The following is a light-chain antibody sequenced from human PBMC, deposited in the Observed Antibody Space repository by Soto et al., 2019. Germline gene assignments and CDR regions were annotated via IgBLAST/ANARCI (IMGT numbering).Light chain of an antibody. CDR3: QQYNTYTWT. Sequence: EIVLTQSPATLSLSPGERATLSCRASQSVSSNLAWYQQKPGQAPRLLIYDASSLQSGVSSRFSGGGSGTEFSLTISSLQPDDFATYYCQQYNTYTWTFGQGTKVDIK. J-gene: IGKJ1*01. V-gene: IGKV3-15*01. CDR2: DAS. CDR1: QSVSSN.